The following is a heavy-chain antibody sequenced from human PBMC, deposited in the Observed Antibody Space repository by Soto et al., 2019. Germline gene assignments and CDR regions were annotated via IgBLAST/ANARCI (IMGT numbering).Heavy chain of an antibody. CDR1: GGSISSGGYY. Sequence: PSETLSLTCTVSGGSISSGGYYWSWIRQHPGKGLEWIGYIYYSGSTYYNPSLKSRVTISVDTSKNQFSLKLSSVTAADTAVYYCARTIAAAGTSCIDPWGQGTLVTVSS. CDR2: IYYSGST. D-gene: IGHD6-13*01. V-gene: IGHV4-31*03. J-gene: IGHJ5*02. CDR3: ARTIAAAGTSCIDP.